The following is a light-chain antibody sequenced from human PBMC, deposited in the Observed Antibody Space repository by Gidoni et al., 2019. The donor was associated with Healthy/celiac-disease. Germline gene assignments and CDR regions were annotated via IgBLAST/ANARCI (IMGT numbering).Light chain of an antibody. CDR3: QQYYSYPWT. Sequence: AIRMTQSPSSFSASTGDRVTITCRPSQGIISYLAWYQQKPGKAPKLLLYAAATLQSGVPSRFSGSGSGTYFTLTSSCLQSEDFATYYCQQYYSYPWTFGQXTKVEIK. CDR2: AAA. J-gene: IGKJ1*01. CDR1: QGIISY. V-gene: IGKV1-8*01.